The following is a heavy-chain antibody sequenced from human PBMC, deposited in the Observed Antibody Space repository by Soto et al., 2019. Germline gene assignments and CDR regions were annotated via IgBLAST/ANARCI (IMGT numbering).Heavy chain of an antibody. V-gene: IGHV1-18*01. CDR2: ISAYNGNT. CDR1: GYTLTSYG. CDR3: ASDVGGSGSYYAFDI. D-gene: IGHD3-10*01. J-gene: IGHJ3*02. Sequence: ASVKVSCKASGYTLTSYGISWARQAPGQGLEWMGWISAYNGNTNYAQKLQGRVTMTTDTSTSTAYMELRSLRSDDTAVYYCASDVGGSGSYYAFDIWGQGTMVTVS.